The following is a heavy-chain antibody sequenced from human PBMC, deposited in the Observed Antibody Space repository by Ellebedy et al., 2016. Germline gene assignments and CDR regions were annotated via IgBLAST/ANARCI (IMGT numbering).Heavy chain of an antibody. CDR1: GFTFSNAW. CDR3: TTVYRYNYDSV. Sequence: GGSLRLSCAASGFTFSNAWMNWVREAPGKGLEWVGRIKSKTDGGAADYAAPVKGRFTISRDDSKNTLYLQMNSLKTEDTAVYFCTTVYRYNYDSVWGQGTLVTVSS. D-gene: IGHD5-18*01. CDR2: IKSKTDGGAA. J-gene: IGHJ4*02. V-gene: IGHV3-15*01.